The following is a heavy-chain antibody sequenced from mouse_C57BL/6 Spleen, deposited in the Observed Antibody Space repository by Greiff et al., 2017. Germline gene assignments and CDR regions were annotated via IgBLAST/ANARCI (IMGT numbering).Heavy chain of an antibody. Sequence: VKVVESGAELMKPGASVKLSCKSTGYKFPGYWIEWVKQRPGHGLEWIGEILPGSGSTNYNEKFKGKATFTADTSSNTAYMQRSSLTTEDAAIYYCARYGDSNYRPFDYWGQGTTLTVSS. D-gene: IGHD2-5*01. J-gene: IGHJ2*01. CDR3: ARYGDSNYRPFDY. CDR1: GYKFPGYW. CDR2: ILPGSGST. V-gene: IGHV1-9*01.